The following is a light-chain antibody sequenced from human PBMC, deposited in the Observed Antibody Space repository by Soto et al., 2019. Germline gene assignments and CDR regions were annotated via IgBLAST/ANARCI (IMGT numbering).Light chain of an antibody. J-gene: IGKJ5*01. CDR2: AAS. CDR3: QQLNSYPIT. V-gene: IGKV1-9*01. Sequence: FTQXPSSLXXSXXXXGTXXCLASQGISSYLAWYQQKPGKAPKLLIYAASTLQSGVPSRFSGSGSGTDFTLTISSLQPEDFATYHCQQLNSYPITLGQGTRLEIK. CDR1: QGISSY.